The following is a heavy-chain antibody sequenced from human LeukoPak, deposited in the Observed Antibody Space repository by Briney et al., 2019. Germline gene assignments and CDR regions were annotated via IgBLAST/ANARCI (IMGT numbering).Heavy chain of an antibody. D-gene: IGHD2-2*01. V-gene: IGHV1-2*06. CDR2: INPNSGGT. CDR1: GYTFTGYY. J-gene: IGHJ5*02. Sequence: VASVKVSCKASGYTFTGYYMHWVRQAPGQGLEWMGRINPNSGGTNYAQKFQGRVTMTRDTSISTAYMELSRLRSDDTAVYYCARGDIVVVPAAINWFDPWGQGTLVTVSS. CDR3: ARGDIVVVPAAINWFDP.